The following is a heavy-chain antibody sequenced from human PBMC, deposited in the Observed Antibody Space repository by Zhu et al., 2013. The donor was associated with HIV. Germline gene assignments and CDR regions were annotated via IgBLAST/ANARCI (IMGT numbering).Heavy chain of an antibody. CDR3: ARDYYSDYVFDY. CDR1: GYSFTNYG. Sequence: QVQLVQSGAEVKTPGASVKVSCKTSGYSFTNYGIGWVRQAPGQGLEWMGWISGNNDDTNIAQRFQGRVSMTSDTSTSTVYMELRSLRSDDTAVFYCARDYYSDYVFDYWGQGTLVTVSS. J-gene: IGHJ4*02. D-gene: IGHD4-17*01. V-gene: IGHV1-18*01. CDR2: ISGNNDDT.